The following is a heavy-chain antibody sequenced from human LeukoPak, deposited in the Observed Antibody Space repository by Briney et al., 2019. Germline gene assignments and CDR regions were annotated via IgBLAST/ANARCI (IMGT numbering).Heavy chain of an antibody. CDR2: IFYSGIS. CDR1: GDSLSNFY. V-gene: IGHV4-59*01. J-gene: IGHJ4*02. Sequence: PSGTLSLTCTISGDSLSNFYWNWIRQPPGKGLEWIGYIFYSGISDYNPSLKSRVTLSVATSKNQFSLTLNSVTAADTAVYYCARQRRYYYESSDHYSGYFDDRVQGTMVSVSS. CDR3: ARQRRYYYESSDHYSGYFDD. D-gene: IGHD3-22*01.